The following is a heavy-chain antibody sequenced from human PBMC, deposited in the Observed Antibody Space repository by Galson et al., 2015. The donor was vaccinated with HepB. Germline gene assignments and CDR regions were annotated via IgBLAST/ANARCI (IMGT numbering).Heavy chain of an antibody. CDR2: FDLEDGKI. V-gene: IGHV1-24*01. J-gene: IGHJ6*02. Sequence: SVKVSCKVVGYSLSELSMHWVRQPPGKGLEWMGGFDLEDGKIIYTKNSQGRVTMTGAQSKDTAYMELSSLRSEDTAVYYCARTQQQRGYGMDVWGQGTTVIVSS. CDR1: GYSLSELS. D-gene: IGHD6-13*01. CDR3: ARTQQQRGYGMDV.